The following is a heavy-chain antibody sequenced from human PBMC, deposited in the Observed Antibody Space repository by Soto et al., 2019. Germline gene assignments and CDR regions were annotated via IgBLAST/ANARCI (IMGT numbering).Heavy chain of an antibody. J-gene: IGHJ4*02. CDR1: GFTFSSYA. CDR2: ISGSGGST. CDR3: AKAEIRFLGWSPFDY. V-gene: IGHV3-23*01. D-gene: IGHD3-3*01. Sequence: PGGSLRLSCAASGFTFSSYAMSWVRQAPGKGLEWVSAISGSGGSTYYADSVKGRFTISRDNSKNTLYLQMNSLRAEDTAVYYCAKAEIRFLGWSPFDYWGQGTLVTVSS.